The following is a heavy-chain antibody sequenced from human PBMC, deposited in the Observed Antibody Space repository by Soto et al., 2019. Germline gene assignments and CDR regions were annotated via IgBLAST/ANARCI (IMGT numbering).Heavy chain of an antibody. J-gene: IGHJ4*02. CDR3: AGYLYIAATGGGGA. V-gene: IGHV4-39*01. D-gene: IGHD6-13*01. Sequence: SGTLSLTCTVSGGSIRSSRYYWGWSCQLPGKGLEWIGIIYYSGSTYYNPSLKSRLTMSVDTSKNQFSLKLSSVTAADTAVYYCAGYLYIAATGGGGAWGQGTLVTVS. CDR1: GGSIRSSRYY. CDR2: IYYSGST.